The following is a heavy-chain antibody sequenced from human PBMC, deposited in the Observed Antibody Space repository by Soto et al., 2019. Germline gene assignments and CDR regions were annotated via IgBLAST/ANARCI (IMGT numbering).Heavy chain of an antibody. D-gene: IGHD5-18*01. J-gene: IGHJ4*02. Sequence: GGSLRLSCVASGFTFGEYAMHWVRQAPGKGLERVAHISWNSGSIGYADTVKGRFTISRDNAKDSLYLKMDILRAEDTASYYCAKDVDHIYGFDFWGQGT. CDR1: GFTFGEYA. CDR2: ISWNSGSI. V-gene: IGHV3-9*01. CDR3: AKDVDHIYGFDF.